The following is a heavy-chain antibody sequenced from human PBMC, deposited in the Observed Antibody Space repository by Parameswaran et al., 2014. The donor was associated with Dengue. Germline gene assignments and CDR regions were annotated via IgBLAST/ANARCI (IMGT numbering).Heavy chain of an antibody. V-gene: IGHV4-34*01. CDR3: ARGPGFV. D-gene: IGHD3-10*01. Sequence: PGKGLEWIGEINHSGSTNYNPSLKSRVTISVDTSKNQFSLKLSSVTAADTAVYYCARGPGFVWGQGTLVTVSS. J-gene: IGHJ4*02. CDR2: INHSGST.